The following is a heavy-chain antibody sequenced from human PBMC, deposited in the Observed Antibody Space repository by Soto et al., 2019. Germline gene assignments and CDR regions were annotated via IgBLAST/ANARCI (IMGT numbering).Heavy chain of an antibody. J-gene: IGHJ4*02. D-gene: IGHD6-19*01. CDR2: INSDGSST. Sequence: EVQLEESGGGLVQPGGSLRLSCAASGFTFSNYWMHWVRQAPGKGLVWVSRINSDGSSTTYADSVKGRFTVSRDNANNTLYLEMNSLRAEDTSVYYCARDGGWARFDSWGQGTLVNVSS. CDR1: GFTFSNYW. V-gene: IGHV3-74*01. CDR3: ARDGGWARFDS.